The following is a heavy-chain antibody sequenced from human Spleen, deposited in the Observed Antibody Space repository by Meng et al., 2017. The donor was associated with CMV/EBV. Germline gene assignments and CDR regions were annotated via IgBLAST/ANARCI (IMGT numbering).Heavy chain of an antibody. CDR3: AKIAASDY. V-gene: IGHV3-74*01. D-gene: IGHD6-25*01. CDR1: GFTFSKYW. CDR2: INSDGSST. J-gene: IGHJ4*02. Sequence: GESLKISCTASGFTFSKYWMYWVRQAPGKGLVWVSRINSDGSSTSYPDSVEGRVTVSRDNAKNTLYLQMNSLRAEDTAVYYCAKIAASDYWGQGTLVTVSS.